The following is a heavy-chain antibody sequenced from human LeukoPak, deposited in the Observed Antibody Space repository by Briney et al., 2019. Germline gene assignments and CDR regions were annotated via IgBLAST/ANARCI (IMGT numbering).Heavy chain of an antibody. CDR1: GGSVSSYY. D-gene: IGHD3-22*01. J-gene: IGHJ4*02. V-gene: IGHV4-59*02. CDR3: ARTYYYDSSGIFDY. Sequence: SETLSLTCTVSGGSVSSYYWSWIRQPPGKGLEWIGYIYYSGSTNYNPSLKSRVTISVDTSKNQFSLKLSSVTAADTAVYYCARTYYYDSSGIFDYWGQGTLVTVSS. CDR2: IYYSGST.